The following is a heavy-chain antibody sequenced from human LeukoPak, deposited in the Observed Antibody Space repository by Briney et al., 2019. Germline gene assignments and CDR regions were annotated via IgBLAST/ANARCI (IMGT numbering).Heavy chain of an antibody. V-gene: IGHV3-23*01. CDR2: ISGSGGST. D-gene: IGHD2-2*01. Sequence: GGSLRLSCAASAFTFSSYAMSWVRQAPGKGLEWVSAISGSGGSTYYADSVKGRFTISRDNSKNTLYLQMNSLRAEDTAVYYCAKDGDIVVVPAAMEEYFQHWGQGTLVTVSS. CDR3: AKDGDIVVVPAAMEEYFQH. J-gene: IGHJ1*01. CDR1: AFTFSSYA.